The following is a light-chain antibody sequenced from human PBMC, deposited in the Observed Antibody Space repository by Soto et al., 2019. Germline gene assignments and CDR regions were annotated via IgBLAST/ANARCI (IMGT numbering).Light chain of an antibody. J-gene: IGLJ3*02. CDR3: SSYTRSGTPV. V-gene: IGLV2-14*03. Sequence: QSALTQPASVSESPGQSITISCTGTSSDVGFFSYVSWYQHNPGNAPKLLIYDVANRPSGVSNRFSGSKSDNTAYLSISGLQAEDEADYYCSSYTRSGTPVFGGGTKVTVL. CDR2: DVA. CDR1: SSDVGFFSY.